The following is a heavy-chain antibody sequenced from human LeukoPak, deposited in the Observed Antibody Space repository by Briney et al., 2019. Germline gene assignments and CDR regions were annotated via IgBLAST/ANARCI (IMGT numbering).Heavy chain of an antibody. V-gene: IGHV1-58*02. D-gene: IGHD1-14*01. CDR1: GFSFSTSA. CDR2: IVLGSGRT. Sequence: SVKVSCKASGFSFSTSAMQWVRQARGQRLQWIGWIVLGSGRTNYAQNFQGRVTISRDMSTSTAYMELSSLRSDDMAVYYCAADNQQITVWGQGTLVTVSS. J-gene: IGHJ4*02. CDR3: AADNQQITV.